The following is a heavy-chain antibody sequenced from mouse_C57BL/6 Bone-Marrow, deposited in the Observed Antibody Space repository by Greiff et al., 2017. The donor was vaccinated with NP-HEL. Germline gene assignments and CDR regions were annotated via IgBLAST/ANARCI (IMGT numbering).Heavy chain of an antibody. Sequence: EVKLVESGGDLVKPGGSLKLSCAASGFTFSSYGMSWVRQTPDKRLEWVATISSGGSYTYYPDSVKGRFTISRDNAKTTLYLQMSSLKSEDTARYYCASPYYSNYVTFAYWGQGTLVTVSA. V-gene: IGHV5-6*02. J-gene: IGHJ3*01. CDR2: ISSGGSYT. D-gene: IGHD2-5*01. CDR3: ASPYYSNYVTFAY. CDR1: GFTFSSYG.